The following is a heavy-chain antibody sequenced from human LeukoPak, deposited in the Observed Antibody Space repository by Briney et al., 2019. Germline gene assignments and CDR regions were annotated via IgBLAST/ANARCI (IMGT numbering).Heavy chain of an antibody. Sequence: GGSLRLSCAASGFTFSSYSMNWVRQAPGKGLEWVSYISSSSSTIYYADSVKGRFTISRDNAKNSLYLQMNSLRAEDTAVYYCARAVGNYAYTDAFDIWGQGTMVTVSS. CDR1: GFTFSSYS. V-gene: IGHV3-48*04. J-gene: IGHJ3*02. D-gene: IGHD1-7*01. CDR3: ARAVGNYAYTDAFDI. CDR2: ISSSSSTI.